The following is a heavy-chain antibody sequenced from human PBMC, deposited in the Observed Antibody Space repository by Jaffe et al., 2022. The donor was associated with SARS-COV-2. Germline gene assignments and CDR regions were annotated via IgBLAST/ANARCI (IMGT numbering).Heavy chain of an antibody. V-gene: IGHV3-33*06. D-gene: IGHD3-10*01. Sequence: QVQLVESGGGVVQPGRSLRLSCAASGFTFTSYGMHWVRQAPGKGLEWVAVIWFDGSNKYYADSVKGRFTISRDNSKNTLYLQMNRLRAEDTAVYYCAKEGGFGSGIPGGLDYWGQGTLVTVSS. CDR3: AKEGGFGSGIPGGLDY. J-gene: IGHJ4*02. CDR2: IWFDGSNK. CDR1: GFTFTSYG.